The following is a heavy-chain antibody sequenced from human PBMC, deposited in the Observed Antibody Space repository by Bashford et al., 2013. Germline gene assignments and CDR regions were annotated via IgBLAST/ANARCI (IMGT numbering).Heavy chain of an antibody. CDR2: IIPILGIA. V-gene: IGHV1-69*04. D-gene: IGHD6-13*01. CDR3: ARDLAAASQYYYYGMDV. J-gene: IGHJ6*02. CDR1: GGTFSSYA. Sequence: VASVKVSCKASGGTFSSYAISWVRQAPGQGLEWMGRIIPILGIANYAQKFQGRVTITADKSTSTAYMELSSLRSEDTAVYYCARDLAAASQYYYYGMDVWGQGTTVTVSS.